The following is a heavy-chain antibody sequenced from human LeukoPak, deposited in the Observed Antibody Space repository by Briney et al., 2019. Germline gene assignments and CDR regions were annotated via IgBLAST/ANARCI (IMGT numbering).Heavy chain of an antibody. D-gene: IGHD5-18*01. V-gene: IGHV3-23*01. J-gene: IGHJ4*02. Sequence: QPGGSLRLSCAASGFTFSSYAMSWVRQAPGKGLEWVSAISGSGGSTYYADSVKGRFTISRDNSKSTLYLQMNSLRAEDTAVYYCATNVDTAMDPFDYWGQGTLVTVSS. CDR3: ATNVDTAMDPFDY. CDR1: GFTFSSYA. CDR2: ISGSGGST.